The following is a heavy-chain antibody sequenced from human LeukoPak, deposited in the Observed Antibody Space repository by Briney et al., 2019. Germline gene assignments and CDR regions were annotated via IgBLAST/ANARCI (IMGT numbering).Heavy chain of an antibody. D-gene: IGHD2-21*02. CDR2: INPSGGST. CDR3: ARDQEYCGGDCYCSYFDC. J-gene: IGHJ4*02. Sequence: ASVKVSCKASGYTFTSYYMHWGRQAPGQGLEWMGIINPSGGSTSYAQKFQGRVTMTRDTSTRTVYMELSSLRSEDAAVYYCARDQEYCGGDCYCSYFDCWGQGTLVTVSS. V-gene: IGHV1-46*01. CDR1: GYTFTSYY.